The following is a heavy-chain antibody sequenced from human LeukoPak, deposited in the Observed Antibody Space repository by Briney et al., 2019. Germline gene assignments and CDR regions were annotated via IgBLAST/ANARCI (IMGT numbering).Heavy chain of an antibody. CDR3: ARVWRGYYTFDY. D-gene: IGHD3-3*01. CDR1: GFTFSGYS. CDR2: ISTSSSTT. V-gene: IGHV3-48*01. J-gene: IGHJ4*02. Sequence: GGSLRLSCAASGFTFSGYSMNWVRQAPGKGLEWVSYISTSSSTTYYADSVRGRFTISRDNAKYSLYLQMNSLRAEDTAVYYCARVWRGYYTFDYWGQGTLVTVSS.